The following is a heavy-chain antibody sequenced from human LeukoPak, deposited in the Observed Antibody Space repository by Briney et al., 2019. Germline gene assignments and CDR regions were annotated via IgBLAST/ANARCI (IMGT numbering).Heavy chain of an antibody. CDR1: GFTVSSNY. CDR2: IYSGGST. CDR3: ARAGLRITMVRGVITPFDY. J-gene: IGHJ4*02. Sequence: GGSLRLSCAASGFTVSSNYMSWVHQAPGKGLEWVSVIYSGGSTYYADSVKGRFTISRDNSKNTLYLQMNSLRAEDTAVYYCARAGLRITMVRGVITPFDYWGQGTLVTVSS. D-gene: IGHD3-10*01. V-gene: IGHV3-53*01.